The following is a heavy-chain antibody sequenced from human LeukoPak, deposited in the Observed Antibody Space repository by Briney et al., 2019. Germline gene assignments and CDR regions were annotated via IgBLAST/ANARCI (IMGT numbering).Heavy chain of an antibody. V-gene: IGHV1-2*06. Sequence: EASVKVSCKASGYTFTDYYIHWVRQAPGQGLEWMGRINPNSGGTNYAQNFQGKVTVTRDTSISTVYMELSGLRSDDTAVYYCARASPSRDYFDYWGQGTLVTVSS. CDR1: GYTFTDYY. CDR3: ARASPSRDYFDY. J-gene: IGHJ4*02. CDR2: INPNSGGT.